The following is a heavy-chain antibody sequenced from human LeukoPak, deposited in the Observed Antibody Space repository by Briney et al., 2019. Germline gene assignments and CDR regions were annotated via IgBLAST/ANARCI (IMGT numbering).Heavy chain of an antibody. Sequence: GGSLRLSCAVSGSRVSDYYMSWVRQAPGKGLEWVGLIRDSGEAFYADFVRGRFAISRDESENTLYLQMNSLRVEDTAVYFCARDRAANQDWVEFDPWGQGTPVIVSS. CDR2: IRDSGEA. D-gene: IGHD3/OR15-3a*01. CDR1: GSRVSDYY. J-gene: IGHJ5*02. CDR3: ARDRAANQDWVEFDP. V-gene: IGHV3-66*03.